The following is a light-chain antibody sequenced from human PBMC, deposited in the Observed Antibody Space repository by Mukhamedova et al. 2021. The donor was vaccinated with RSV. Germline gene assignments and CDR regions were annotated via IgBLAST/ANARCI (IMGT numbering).Light chain of an antibody. J-gene: IGKJ1*01. CDR2: SAS. Sequence: WYQRRVHGKAPTLLISSASTLQSGVPSRFSGTGSGTDFTLTITNFQPDDFATYFCQQSFTTPWTFGPGTKVDIQ. V-gene: IGKV1-39*01. CDR3: QQSFTTPWT.